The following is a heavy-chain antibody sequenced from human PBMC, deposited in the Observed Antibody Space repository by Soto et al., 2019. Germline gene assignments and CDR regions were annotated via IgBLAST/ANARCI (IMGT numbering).Heavy chain of an antibody. J-gene: IGHJ5*02. CDR1: GYTFTSYG. D-gene: IGHD1-7*01. Sequence: ASAKVSCKSSGYTFTSYGISWGRQAPGQGLEWMGWISAYKGNANEAQKLQGRVTRPTDTSTSTAYRELRSRRSDDTAVYDCARGVNWNSWFDPWGQGTHVTVS. V-gene: IGHV1-18*01. CDR3: ARGVNWNSWFDP. CDR2: ISAYKGNA.